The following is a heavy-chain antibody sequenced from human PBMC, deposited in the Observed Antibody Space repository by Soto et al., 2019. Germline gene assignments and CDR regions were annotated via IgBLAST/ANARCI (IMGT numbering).Heavy chain of an antibody. Sequence: LRLSCAASGFTFNNYAMSWVRHAPVKGLEWVSSINNGGDNIYYADSVKGRFTISRDNSKSTLYLQMNSLRAEDTAVYYCAKTFLARYCSSSICYDPADYFDYWGQGTLVTVSS. V-gene: IGHV3-23*01. J-gene: IGHJ4*02. CDR1: GFTFNNYA. CDR2: INNGGDNI. CDR3: AKTFLARYCSSSICYDPADYFDY. D-gene: IGHD2-2*01.